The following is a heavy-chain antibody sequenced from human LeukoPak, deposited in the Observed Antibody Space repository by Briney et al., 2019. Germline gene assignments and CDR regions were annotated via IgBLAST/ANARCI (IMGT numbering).Heavy chain of an antibody. J-gene: IGHJ5*02. Sequence: GASVKVSCKAVGYTFTSNYMHWGRQAPGQGPEWRGVISPSGGSTTYEQKFQGRVTLTRDMSTSTDYLELSSLRSEDTAVYYCARDNSVRDEAWWFNPWGRGTLVTVSS. V-gene: IGHV1-46*01. CDR3: ARDNSVRDEAWWFNP. CDR2: ISPSGGST. CDR1: GYTFTSNY. D-gene: IGHD5-24*01.